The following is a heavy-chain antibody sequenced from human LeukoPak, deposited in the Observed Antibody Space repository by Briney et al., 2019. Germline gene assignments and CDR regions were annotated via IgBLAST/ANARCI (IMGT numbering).Heavy chain of an antibody. CDR1: GFTFSPYP. D-gene: IGHD5-24*01. CDR2: ISGGSDTI. V-gene: IGHV3-48*04. CDR3: ARDLGRDRYFDS. Sequence: HPGGSLRLSCAASGFTFSPYPMNWVRQAPGKGLEWVSYISGGSDTIHYADSVKGRFTISRDNAKNSLYLQMNSLRAEDTAVYYCARDLGRDRYFDSWGQGTLVTVSS. J-gene: IGHJ4*02.